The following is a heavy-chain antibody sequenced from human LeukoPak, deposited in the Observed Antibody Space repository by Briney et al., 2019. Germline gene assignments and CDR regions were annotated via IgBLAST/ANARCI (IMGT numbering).Heavy chain of an antibody. V-gene: IGHV3-66*01. CDR2: IYSGGST. CDR1: GFTVSSNY. Sequence: GGSLRLSCAAPGFTVSSNYMSWVRQAPGKGLEWVSVIYSGGSTYYADSVKGRFTISRDNSKNTLYLQMNSLRAEDTAVYYCARDLHRRALDYWGQGTLVTVSS. J-gene: IGHJ4*02. CDR3: ARDLHRRALDY.